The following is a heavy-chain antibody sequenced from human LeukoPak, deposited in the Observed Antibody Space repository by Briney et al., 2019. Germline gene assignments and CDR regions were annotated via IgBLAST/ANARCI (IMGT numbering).Heavy chain of an antibody. J-gene: IGHJ6*02. V-gene: IGHV4-4*07. CDR1: GCSISSYY. Sequence: SETLSLTCNVSGCSISSYYWSWIRQPAGKGLEWIGRIYTSGSTNYNPSLKSRVTMSVDTSKNQFSLKLSSVTAADTAVYYCAREYSSSWYISHYYYYYGMDVWGQGTTVTVSS. CDR2: IYTSGST. CDR3: AREYSSSWYISHYYYYYGMDV. D-gene: IGHD6-13*01.